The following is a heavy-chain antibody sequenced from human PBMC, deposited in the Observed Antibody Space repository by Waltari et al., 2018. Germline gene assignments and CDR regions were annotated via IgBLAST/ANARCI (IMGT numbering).Heavy chain of an antibody. D-gene: IGHD6-19*01. CDR1: GFTFSSYW. V-gene: IGHV3-7*01. CDR3: ARDPPEAVAA. CDR2: MKQDGSEK. Sequence: EVQLVESGGGLVQPGGSLRLSCAASGFTFSSYWMSWVRQAPGKWLEWWANMKQDGSEKYYVDAVKGRFTISRDNAKNSLYLQMNSLRAEDTAVYYCARDPPEAVAAWGQGTLVTVSS. J-gene: IGHJ5*02.